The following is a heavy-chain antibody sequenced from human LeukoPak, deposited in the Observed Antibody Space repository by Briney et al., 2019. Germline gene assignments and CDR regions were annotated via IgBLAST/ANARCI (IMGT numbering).Heavy chain of an antibody. CDR3: ARNLLGYCSSTSCQVPDY. J-gene: IGHJ4*02. V-gene: IGHV1-18*01. CDR1: GYTFTSTG. Sequence: APVKVSCKASGYTFTSTGFCWVRQAPGQGLEWMGWVSSYNGNTNYAQKFQGRVTMTTDTSTNTAYMELRSLRSDDTAVYYCARNLLGYCSSTSCQVPDYWGQGTLVTVSS. D-gene: IGHD2-2*01. CDR2: VSSYNGNT.